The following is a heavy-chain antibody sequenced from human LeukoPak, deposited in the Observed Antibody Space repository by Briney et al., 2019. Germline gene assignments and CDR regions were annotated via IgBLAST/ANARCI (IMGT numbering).Heavy chain of an antibody. CDR3: ARDTYYAPFDP. CDR2: IRGDGTNP. D-gene: IGHD2/OR15-2a*01. CDR1: GFAFNTYW. Sequence: GGSLRLSCAASGFAFNTYWMHWVRQVPRKGRAWVSRIRGDGTNPIYADSVKGRFTISRDNAKNTLYLQMNSLRAEDTAVYYCARDTYYAPFDPWGQGTLVTISS. V-gene: IGHV3-74*01. J-gene: IGHJ5*02.